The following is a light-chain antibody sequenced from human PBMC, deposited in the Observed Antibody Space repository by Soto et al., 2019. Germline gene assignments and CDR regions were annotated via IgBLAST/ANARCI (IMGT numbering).Light chain of an antibody. CDR2: GTS. V-gene: IGKV3-20*01. CDR3: QHYGSSRT. CDR1: QGVSSNY. J-gene: IGKJ1*01. Sequence: EIVMTQSPATLSVSPGERATLSFRASQGVSSNYLAWYQQKSGQAPRLLLYGTSSRATGIPERFSGSGSGTDFTLTISRLEPEDFAVYYCQHYGSSRTFGQGTKVDIK.